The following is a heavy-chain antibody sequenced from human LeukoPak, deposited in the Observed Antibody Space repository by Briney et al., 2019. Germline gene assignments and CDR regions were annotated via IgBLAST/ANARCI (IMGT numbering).Heavy chain of an antibody. CDR3: ASLGAMDPDGFDY. CDR1: GGSISSYY. V-gene: IGHV4-59*01. CDR2: IYYSGST. J-gene: IGHJ4*02. D-gene: IGHD5-18*01. Sequence: SETLSLTCTVSGGSISSYYWSWIRQPPGKGLEWIGYIYYSGSTNYNPSLKSRVTISVDTSKNQFSLKLSSVTAADTAVYYCASLGAMDPDGFDYWGQGTLVTVSS.